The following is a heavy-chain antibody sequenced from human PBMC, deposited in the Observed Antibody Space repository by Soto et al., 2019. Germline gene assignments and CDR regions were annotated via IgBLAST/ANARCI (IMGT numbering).Heavy chain of an antibody. J-gene: IGHJ4*02. V-gene: IGHV3-30-3*01. D-gene: IGHD6-19*01. CDR2: ISYDGSNK. CDR3: ARDRAGAVAGT. CDR1: GFTFSTYT. Sequence: QVQLVESGGGVVQPGRSLRLSCAASGFTFSTYTMHWVRQAPGKGLEWVAFISYDGSNKYYADSVKGRFIISRDNSKNTLYLQMNTLRAEDTAVYYCARDRAGAVAGTWGQGTLVTVSS.